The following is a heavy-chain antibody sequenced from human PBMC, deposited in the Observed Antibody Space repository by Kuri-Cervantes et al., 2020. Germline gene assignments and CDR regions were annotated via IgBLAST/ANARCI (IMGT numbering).Heavy chain of an antibody. J-gene: IGHJ6*03. V-gene: IGHV3-48*01. CDR3: ARGTLYGDSHYYYYMDV. CDR1: GFTFSSYS. CDR2: ISSSSSTI. D-gene: IGHD4-17*01. Sequence: GESLKISCAASGFTFSSYSMNWVRQAPGKGLEWVSYISSSSSTIYYADSVKGRFTISRDNSKNTLYLQMNSLRAEDTAVYYCARGTLYGDSHYYYYMDVWGKGTTVTVSS.